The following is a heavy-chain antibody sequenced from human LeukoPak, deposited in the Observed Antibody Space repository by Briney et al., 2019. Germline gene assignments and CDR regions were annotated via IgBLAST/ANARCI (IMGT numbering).Heavy chain of an antibody. J-gene: IGHJ6*02. CDR1: GFTFDDYA. CDR2: ISWNSGSI. V-gene: IGHV3-9*01. Sequence: GGSLRLSCAASGFTFDDYAMHWVRQAPGKGLEWASGISWNSGSIGYADSVKGRFTISRDNAKNSLYLQMNSLRAEDTALYYCAKDIRSYGGLRAYYYYGMDVWGQGTTVTVSS. D-gene: IGHD4-23*01. CDR3: AKDIRSYGGLRAYYYYGMDV.